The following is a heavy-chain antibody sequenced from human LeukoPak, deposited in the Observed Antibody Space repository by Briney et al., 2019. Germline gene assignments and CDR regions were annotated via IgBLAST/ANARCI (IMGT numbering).Heavy chain of an antibody. CDR3: ARVAYSSGWLYYFDY. CDR2: ISSSSSYI. Sequence: GGSLRLSCAASGFTFSSYGMNWVRQAPGKGLEWVSSISSSSSYIYYADSVKGRFTISRDNAKNSLYLQMNSLRAEDTAVYYCARVAYSSGWLYYFDYWGQGTLVTVSS. D-gene: IGHD6-19*01. V-gene: IGHV3-21*01. J-gene: IGHJ4*02. CDR1: GFTFSSYG.